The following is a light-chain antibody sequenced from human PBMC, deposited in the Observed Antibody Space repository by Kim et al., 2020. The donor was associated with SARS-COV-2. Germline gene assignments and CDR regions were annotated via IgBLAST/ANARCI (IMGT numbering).Light chain of an antibody. CDR1: QSVSSY. V-gene: IGKV3-11*01. Sequence: LSPGERATLSCRASQSVSSYLAWYQQKPGQAPRLLIYDASNRATGIPARFSGSGSGTDFTLTISSLEPEDFAVYYCQQRSNWPAAFGPGTKVDIK. CDR2: DAS. J-gene: IGKJ3*01. CDR3: QQRSNWPAA.